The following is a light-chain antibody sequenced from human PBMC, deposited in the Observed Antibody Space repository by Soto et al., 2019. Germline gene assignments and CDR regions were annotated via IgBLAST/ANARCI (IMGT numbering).Light chain of an antibody. CDR3: SSYTSSSTHVV. CDR1: SSDVGGYTY. J-gene: IGLJ2*01. V-gene: IGLV2-14*01. CDR2: DVS. Sequence: QSALTQPASVSGSPGQSITISCTGTSSDVGGYTYVSWYQQHPGKAPKLMIYDVSNRPSGVSNRFPGSKSGNTASLTIAGLSAEDEADYYCSSYTSSSTHVVFGGGTKLTVL.